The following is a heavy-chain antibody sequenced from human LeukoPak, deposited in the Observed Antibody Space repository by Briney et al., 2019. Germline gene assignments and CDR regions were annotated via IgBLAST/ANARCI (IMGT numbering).Heavy chain of an antibody. J-gene: IGHJ4*02. D-gene: IGHD3-10*01. CDR3: AKRGIVIRAVIIIGFHKEAYYFDY. CDR1: GFTFSSYS. CDR2: ISERGGST. V-gene: IGHV3-23*01. Sequence: PGGSLRLSCAASGFTFSSYSMNWVRQAPGKGLGWVSGISERGGSTNYADSVKGRFIISRDTSKNTVYLQMNSLRVEDTAVYFCAKRGIVIRAVIIIGFHKEAYYFDYWGQGILVTVSS.